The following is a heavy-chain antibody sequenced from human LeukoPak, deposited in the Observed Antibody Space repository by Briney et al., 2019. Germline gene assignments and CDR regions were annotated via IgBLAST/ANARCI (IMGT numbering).Heavy chain of an antibody. V-gene: IGHV6-1*01. CDR1: GDSVSSNSAG. D-gene: IGHD3-10*01. CDR2: AYYRSKWYI. CDR3: TRGVNWSDP. Sequence: SQTLSLTCAISGDSVSSNSAGWNWIRQSPSRGLEWLGRAYYRSKWYIDYAVSMKSRIIINPDTSKNQFSLQLNSVTPDDTAVYYCTRGVNWSDPWGQGTLVTVSS. J-gene: IGHJ5*02.